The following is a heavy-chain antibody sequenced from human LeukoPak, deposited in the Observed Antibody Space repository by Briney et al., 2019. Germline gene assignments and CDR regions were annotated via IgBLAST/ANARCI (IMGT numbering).Heavy chain of an antibody. D-gene: IGHD3-22*01. CDR1: GYTFTSYS. V-gene: IGHV7-4-1*02. CDR3: ARRHDSGYYYVSDY. Sequence: ASVKVSCKASGYTFTSYSMNWVRQAPGQGLEYMGWINANTGNPTYAQGFTGRFVFSLDTSVSTAYLQISSLKAEDTAVYYCARRHDSGYYYVSDYWGQGTLVTVSS. J-gene: IGHJ4*02. CDR2: INANTGNP.